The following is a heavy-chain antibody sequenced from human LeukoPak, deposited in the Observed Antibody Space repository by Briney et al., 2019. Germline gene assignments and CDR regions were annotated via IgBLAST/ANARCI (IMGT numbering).Heavy chain of an antibody. CDR3: ARGGKATVVTM. V-gene: IGHV4-4*07. CDR2: MYSGST. CDR1: GGSINSYY. Sequence: SETLSLTCTVSGGSINSYYWSWIRQPAGKGLEWIGRMYSGSTNYNPSLKSRVSMSVDTSENQFSLKLTSVTAADTAVYYCARGGKATVVTMWGQGILVTVSS. J-gene: IGHJ4*02. D-gene: IGHD4-23*01.